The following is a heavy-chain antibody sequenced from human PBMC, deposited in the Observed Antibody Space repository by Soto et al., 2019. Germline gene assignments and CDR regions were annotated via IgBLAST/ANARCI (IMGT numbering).Heavy chain of an antibody. V-gene: IGHV4-39*01. Sequence: PSETLSLTCTVSGGSISSSSYYWGWIRQPPGKGLEWIGSIYYSGSTYYNPSLKSRVTISVDTSKNQFSLKLSSVTAADTAVYYCARQGPAEYSGYDFGYYYMDVWGKGTTVTVSS. CDR1: GGSISSSSYY. J-gene: IGHJ6*03. CDR2: IYYSGST. CDR3: ARQGPAEYSGYDFGYYYMDV. D-gene: IGHD5-12*01.